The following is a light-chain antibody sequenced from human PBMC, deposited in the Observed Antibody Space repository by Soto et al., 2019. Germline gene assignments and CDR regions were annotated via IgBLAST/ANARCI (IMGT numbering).Light chain of an antibody. CDR3: QQYNSYSRRT. Sequence: DIQMTQYPSTLSGSVGDRFTITCLASQSISSWLAWYQQKPGKAPKLLIYKASSLESGVPSRFSGSGSGTEFTLTISSLQPDDFATYYCQQYNSYSRRTVGPGTKVEIK. V-gene: IGKV1-5*03. CDR1: QSISSW. J-gene: IGKJ1*01. CDR2: KAS.